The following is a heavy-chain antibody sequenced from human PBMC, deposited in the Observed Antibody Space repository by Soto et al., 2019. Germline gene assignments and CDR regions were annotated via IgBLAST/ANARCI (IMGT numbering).Heavy chain of an antibody. V-gene: IGHV2-5*02. CDR1: GFSLTTSGVG. J-gene: IGHJ4*02. Sequence: QITLKESGPPVVKPTETLTLTCTFSGFSLTTSGVGVGWVRQSPGKDPDGLALIYWDDDKRYSTSLNSRLNITKDTSKKHVVLTMANVDPADTATYYCAHRVLRTVFGLVTTTAIYFDFWGPGTPVVVSS. D-gene: IGHD3-3*01. CDR2: IYWDDDK. CDR3: AHRVLRTVFGLVTTTAIYFDF.